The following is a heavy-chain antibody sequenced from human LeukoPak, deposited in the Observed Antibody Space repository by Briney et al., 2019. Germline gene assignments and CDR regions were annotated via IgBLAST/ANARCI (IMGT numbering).Heavy chain of an antibody. Sequence: GGSLRLSCAASGFTFSNYGMHWVRQAPGKGLEWVAFVRYDESTKFYADSVKGRFTISRDNSKTTLYLQMNSLRAEDTAVYYCARVPKGTYYDILTGYLSDAFDIWGQGTMVTVSS. CDR1: GFTFSNYG. CDR3: ARVPKGTYYDILTGYLSDAFDI. J-gene: IGHJ3*02. V-gene: IGHV3-30*02. D-gene: IGHD3-9*01. CDR2: VRYDESTK.